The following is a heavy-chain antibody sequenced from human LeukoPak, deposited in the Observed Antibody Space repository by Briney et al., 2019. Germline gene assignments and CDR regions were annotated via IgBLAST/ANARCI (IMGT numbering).Heavy chain of an antibody. CDR3: ARRASVGATNYGPVSY. D-gene: IGHD1-26*01. CDR2: ISYDGSNK. Sequence: GGSLRLSCAASGFTFSSYAMHWVRQAPGKGLEWVAVISYDGSNKYYADSVKGRFTISRDNSKNTLYLQMNSLRAEDTAVYYSARRASVGATNYGPVSYWGQGTLVTVSS. CDR1: GFTFSSYA. J-gene: IGHJ4*02. V-gene: IGHV3-30-3*01.